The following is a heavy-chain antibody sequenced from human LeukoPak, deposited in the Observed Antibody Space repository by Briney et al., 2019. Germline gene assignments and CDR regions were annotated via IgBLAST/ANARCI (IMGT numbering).Heavy chain of an antibody. CDR1: GDSISCSNW. Sequence: SETLSLTCAVSGDSISCSNWWNWVRQPPGKGLEWIGETHHSGSTHYNPSLKSGVTISVDKSKNQFSLKLNSVTAADTAVYYCARRGSGWYFDYWGQGTLVTVSS. J-gene: IGHJ4*02. CDR2: THHSGST. D-gene: IGHD6-19*01. V-gene: IGHV4-4*02. CDR3: ARRGSGWYFDY.